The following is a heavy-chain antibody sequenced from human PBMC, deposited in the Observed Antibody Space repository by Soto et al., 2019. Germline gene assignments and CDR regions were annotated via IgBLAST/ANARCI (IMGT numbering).Heavy chain of an antibody. CDR2: IYYSGST. Sequence: PSETLSLTCTVSGGSISSYYWSWIRQPPGKGLEWIGYIYYSGSTNYNPSLKSRVTISVDTSKNQSSLKLSSVTAADTAVYYCARGGYSYGYYYYGMDVWGQGTTVTVSS. J-gene: IGHJ6*02. CDR1: GGSISSYY. CDR3: ARGGYSYGYYYYGMDV. D-gene: IGHD5-18*01. V-gene: IGHV4-59*01.